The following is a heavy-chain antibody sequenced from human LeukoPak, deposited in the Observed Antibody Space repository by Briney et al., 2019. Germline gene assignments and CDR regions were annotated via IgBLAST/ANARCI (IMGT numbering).Heavy chain of an antibody. CDR3: ARDRRGAAAGD. Sequence: GGSLRLSCAASGFTFSDYSRNWIRQAPGKGLEWVSYISSSGSTIYYADSVKGRFTISRDNAKNSLYLQMNSLRAEDTAVYYCARDRRGAAAGDWGQGTMVTVSS. CDR2: ISSSGSTI. D-gene: IGHD1-26*01. V-gene: IGHV3-11*04. J-gene: IGHJ3*01. CDR1: GFTFSDYS.